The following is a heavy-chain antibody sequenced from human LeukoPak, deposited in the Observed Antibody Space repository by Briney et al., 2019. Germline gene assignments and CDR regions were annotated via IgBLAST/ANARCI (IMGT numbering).Heavy chain of an antibody. CDR3: ARASVRHFWSGYYRHQPYFDY. D-gene: IGHD3-3*02. Sequence: SETLSLTCTVSGGSISSYYWSWIRQPPGKGLEWIGYIYYSGSTNYNPSLKSRVTISVDTSKNQFSLKLSSVTAADTAVYYCARASVRHFWSGYYRHQPYFDYWGQGTLVTVSS. CDR2: IYYSGST. V-gene: IGHV4-59*08. J-gene: IGHJ4*02. CDR1: GGSISSYY.